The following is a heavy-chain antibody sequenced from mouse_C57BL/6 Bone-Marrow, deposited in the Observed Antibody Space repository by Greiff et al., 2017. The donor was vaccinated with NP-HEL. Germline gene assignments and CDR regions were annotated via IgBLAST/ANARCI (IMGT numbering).Heavy chain of an antibody. CDR1: GFNFKDDY. J-gene: IGHJ2*01. D-gene: IGHD2-1*01. CDR3: TTGNYDY. CDR2: IDPEDGDT. Sequence: EVQLQQSGAELVRPGASVKLSCTASGFNFKDDYMHWVKQRPEQGLEWIGWIDPEDGDTDYASKFQGKATLTADTSSNTAYLQLSSLTSEDAAVYYCTTGNYDYWGQGTTLTVSS. V-gene: IGHV14-4*01.